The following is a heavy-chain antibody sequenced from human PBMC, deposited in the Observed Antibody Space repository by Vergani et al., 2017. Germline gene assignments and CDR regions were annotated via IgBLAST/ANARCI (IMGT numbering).Heavy chain of an antibody. J-gene: IGHJ4*02. Sequence: QVQLVQSGAEVKKPGASVKVSCKASGYTFTSYGISWVRQAPGQGLEWMGWIIPILGIANYAQKFQGRVTITRETSANTAYRGLSSLRSEDTAVYYCARGGSSSNWYQDYWGQGTLVTVSS. CDR2: IIPILGIA. D-gene: IGHD6-13*01. CDR1: GYTFTSYG. CDR3: ARGGSSSNWYQDY. V-gene: IGHV1-69*10.